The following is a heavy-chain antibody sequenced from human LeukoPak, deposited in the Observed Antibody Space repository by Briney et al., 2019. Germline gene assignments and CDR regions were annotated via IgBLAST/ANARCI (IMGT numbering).Heavy chain of an antibody. V-gene: IGHV3-9*01. CDR2: ISWNSGII. J-gene: IGHJ4*02. Sequence: PGGSLRLSCVASGFTFSTYWMTWVRQAPGKGLEWVSSISWNSGIIDYADSVKGRFTISRDNAKNSLYLQMNSLRVEDTAFYYCAKDRFFYDSGSKANWGQGTLVTVSS. D-gene: IGHD3-22*01. CDR1: GFTFSTYW. CDR3: AKDRFFYDSGSKAN.